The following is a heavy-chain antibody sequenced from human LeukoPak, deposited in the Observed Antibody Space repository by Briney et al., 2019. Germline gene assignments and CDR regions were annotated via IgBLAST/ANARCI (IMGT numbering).Heavy chain of an antibody. CDR3: ASDGAARYYYYYMDV. D-gene: IGHD6-13*01. Sequence: ASVKVSCKASGGTFSSYAISWVRQAPGQGLEWMGGIIPIFGTANYAQKFQGRVTITADESTSTAYMELSSLRSEVTAVYYCASDGAARYYYYYMDVWGKGTTVTVSS. CDR1: GGTFSSYA. CDR2: IIPIFGTA. J-gene: IGHJ6*03. V-gene: IGHV1-69*01.